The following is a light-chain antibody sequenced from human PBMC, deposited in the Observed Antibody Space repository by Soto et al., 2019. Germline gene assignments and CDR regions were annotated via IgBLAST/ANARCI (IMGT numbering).Light chain of an antibody. CDR3: HQSKSWPRT. Sequence: EIGLTQSPATLSSSPGERAALSCGASQNVGTRLAWNQHKPGQAPRLLIYCASTRATGLPARFSGSGSGTEFTLTITSLAPEDFAIYYCHQSKSWPRTFGQGTKVDIK. V-gene: IGKV3-11*01. CDR2: CAS. J-gene: IGKJ1*01. CDR1: QNVGTR.